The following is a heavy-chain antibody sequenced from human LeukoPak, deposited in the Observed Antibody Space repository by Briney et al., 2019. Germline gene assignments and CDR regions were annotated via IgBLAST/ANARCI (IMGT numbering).Heavy chain of an antibody. V-gene: IGHV1-69*13. Sequence: GASVKVSCKASGGTFSSYAISWVRQAPGQGLGWMGGIIPIFGTANYAQKFQGRVTITADESTSTAYMELSSLRSEDTAVYYCASSYYYDSSGYYYSFDYWGQGTLVTVSS. J-gene: IGHJ4*02. CDR1: GGTFSSYA. D-gene: IGHD3-22*01. CDR3: ASSYYYDSSGYYYSFDY. CDR2: IIPIFGTA.